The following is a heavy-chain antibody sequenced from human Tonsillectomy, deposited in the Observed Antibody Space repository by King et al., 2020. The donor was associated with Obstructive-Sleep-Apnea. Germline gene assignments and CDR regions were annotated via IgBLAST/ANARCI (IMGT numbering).Heavy chain of an antibody. Sequence: VQLVQSGAEVKKPGASVKVSCKASGYTFTSYGISWVRQAPGQGLEWMGWISAYSGKTKCAQKLQGRVTMTTDTSTSTAYMELRSLRSDDTAVYFCARDNPVSISFSSGKDYWGQGTLVTVSS. CDR3: ARDNPVSISFSSGKDY. CDR2: ISAYSGKT. V-gene: IGHV1-18*01. D-gene: IGHD6-6*01. J-gene: IGHJ4*02. CDR1: GYTFTSYG.